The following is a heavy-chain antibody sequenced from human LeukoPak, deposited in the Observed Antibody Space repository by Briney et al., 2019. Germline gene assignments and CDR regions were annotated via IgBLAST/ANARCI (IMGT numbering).Heavy chain of an antibody. CDR3: ARDKVFFWSGYYTSQFDY. J-gene: IGHJ4*02. CDR2: IKQDGSEK. D-gene: IGHD3-3*01. V-gene: IGHV3-7*01. Sequence: GGSLRLSCAASGFTFSSYWMSWVRQAPGKGLEWVANIKQDGSEKYYVDSVKGRFTISRDNAKSSLYLQMNSLRAEDTAVYYCARDKVFFWSGYYTSQFDYWGQGTLVTVSS. CDR1: GFTFSSYW.